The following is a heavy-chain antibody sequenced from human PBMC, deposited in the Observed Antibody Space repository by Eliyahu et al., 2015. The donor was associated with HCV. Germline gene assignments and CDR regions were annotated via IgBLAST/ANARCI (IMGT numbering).Heavy chain of an antibody. CDR1: GXPFTXSY. V-gene: IGHV1-2*02. CDR3: ARTFGWDYDSSGYYSFDFDY. J-gene: IGHJ4*02. Sequence: QVQLVQSGAEVKKPGASVKVSCKASGXPFTXSYXXWVRQAPGQGLEWMGWINPNSGGTNYAQKFQGRVTMTRDTSISTAYMELSRLRSDDTAVYYCARTFGWDYDSSGYYSFDFDYWGQGTLVTVSS. D-gene: IGHD3-22*01. CDR2: INPNSGGT.